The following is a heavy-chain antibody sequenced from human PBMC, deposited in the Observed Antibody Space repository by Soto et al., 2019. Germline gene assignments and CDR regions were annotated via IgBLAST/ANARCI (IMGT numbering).Heavy chain of an antibody. CDR3: ARDKGCSSTSCYPGYYYGMDV. V-gene: IGHV4-4*02. Sequence: SETLSLTCAVSGGSISSSNWWSWVRQPPGKGLEWIGEIYHSGSTNYNPSLKSRVTISVDKSKNQFSLKLSSVTAADTAVYYCARDKGCSSTSCYPGYYYGMDVWGQGTTVTVSS. J-gene: IGHJ6*02. D-gene: IGHD2-2*01. CDR2: IYHSGST. CDR1: GGSISSSNW.